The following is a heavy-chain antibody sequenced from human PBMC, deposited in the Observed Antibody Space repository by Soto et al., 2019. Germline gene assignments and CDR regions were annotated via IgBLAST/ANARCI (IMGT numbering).Heavy chain of an antibody. J-gene: IGHJ5*02. CDR3: ARGGFYYDIGWFDP. V-gene: IGHV4-59*01. CDR1: GGSISSYY. D-gene: IGHD3-22*01. CDR2: IYYSGST. Sequence: SETLSLTCTVSGGSISSYYWSWIRQPPGKGLEWIGYIYYSGSTNYNPSLKSRVTISVDTSKNQFSLKLSSVTAADTAVYYCARGGFYYDIGWFDPWGQGTLVTVSS.